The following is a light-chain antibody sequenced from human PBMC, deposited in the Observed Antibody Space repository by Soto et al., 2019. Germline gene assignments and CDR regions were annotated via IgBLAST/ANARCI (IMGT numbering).Light chain of an antibody. CDR2: EAS. CDR3: QQLNSYPLT. CDR1: QGIGSD. V-gene: IGKV1-9*01. Sequence: IQLTQFPSSLSASVGDRVTITCRASQGIGSDLAWYQQKPGKAPKLLIFEASTLHSGVPSRFSGSGSGTEFTLTISSLQPEDFATYYCQQLNSYPLTFGGGTKVEIK. J-gene: IGKJ4*01.